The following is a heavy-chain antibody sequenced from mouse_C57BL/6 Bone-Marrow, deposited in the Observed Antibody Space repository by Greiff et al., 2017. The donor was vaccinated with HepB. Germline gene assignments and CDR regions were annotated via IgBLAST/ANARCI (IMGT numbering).Heavy chain of an antibody. V-gene: IGHV10-1*01. CDR3: VRQKGYGSSPAWFAY. CDR2: IRSKSNNYAT. J-gene: IGHJ3*01. CDR1: GFSFNTYA. D-gene: IGHD1-1*01. Sequence: EVQRVESGGGLVQPKGSLKLSCAASGFSFNTYAMNWVRQAPGKGVEWVARIRSKSNNYATYYADSVKDRFTISRDDSESILYLQMNNLKTEDTAVYYCVRQKGYGSSPAWFAYWGQGTLVTGSA.